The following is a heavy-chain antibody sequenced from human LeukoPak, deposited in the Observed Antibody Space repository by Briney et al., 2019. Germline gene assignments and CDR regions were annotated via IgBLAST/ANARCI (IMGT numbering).Heavy chain of an antibody. D-gene: IGHD2-2*01. V-gene: IGHV5-51*01. CDR2: IYPGDSDT. CDR3: ASRDIVVVPADRSYYYMDV. CDR1: GYIFTNYW. Sequence: GESLKISCKGSGYIFTNYWIGWVRQMPGKGLEWMGIIYPGDSDTRYRPSLQGQVTISADKSIGTAYLQWRSLKASDTAMYYCASRDIVVVPADRSYYYMDVWGKGTTVTVSS. J-gene: IGHJ6*03.